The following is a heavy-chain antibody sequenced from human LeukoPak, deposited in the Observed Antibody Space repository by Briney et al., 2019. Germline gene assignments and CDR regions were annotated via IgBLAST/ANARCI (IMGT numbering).Heavy chain of an antibody. J-gene: IGHJ4*02. V-gene: IGHV4-59*01. Sequence: SATLSLPCTVSGGSIISYYWSWIRQPPGKGLEWIGYIYYSGSTNYNPSLKSRVTISVDTSKNQFSLKLSSVTAADTAVYYCARGDYYGSGINYFDYWGQGTLVTASS. D-gene: IGHD3-10*01. CDR2: IYYSGST. CDR3: ARGDYYGSGINYFDY. CDR1: GGSIISYY.